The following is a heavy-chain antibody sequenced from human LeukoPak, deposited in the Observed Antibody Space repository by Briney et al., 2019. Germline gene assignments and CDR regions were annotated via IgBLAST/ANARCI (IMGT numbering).Heavy chain of an antibody. CDR2: ITPDGGST. CDR3: TRSGYSNGYDF. J-gene: IGHJ4*02. Sequence: GGSLRLSCVASGFTFSGHWMHWVRQVPGKGLVAVSRITPDGGSTAYADSVKGRFTMSRDNDKNTLYLEMNSLTAEDTALYYCTRSGYSNGYDFWGQGTLVTVSS. CDR1: GFTFSGHW. V-gene: IGHV3-74*03. D-gene: IGHD6-19*01.